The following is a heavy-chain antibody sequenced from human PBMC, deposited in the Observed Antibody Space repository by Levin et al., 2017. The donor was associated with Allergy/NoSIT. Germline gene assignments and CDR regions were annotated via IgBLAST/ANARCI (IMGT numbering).Heavy chain of an antibody. CDR2: ISYSGST. D-gene: IGHD5-24*01. J-gene: IGHJ4*02. Sequence: SETLSLTCTVSGGSISSYYWGWIRLPPGKGLEWIGYISYSGSTNYNPSFKSRVTISVDTSKNQFSLKQNSVTAADAAVYYCARVQSGSGYNTLDYWGQGALVTVSS. CDR3: ARVQSGSGYNTLDY. V-gene: IGHV4-59*01. CDR1: GGSISSYY.